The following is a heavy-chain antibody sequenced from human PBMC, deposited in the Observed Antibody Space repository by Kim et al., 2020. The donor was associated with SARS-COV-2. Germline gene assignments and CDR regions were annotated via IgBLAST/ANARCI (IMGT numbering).Heavy chain of an antibody. J-gene: IGHJ5*02. Sequence: GGSLRLSCAASGFTVSADHMSWVRQAPGKGLEWVSRLFSDSRTFYSDSVKGRFTISRDDSRNTVYLEMNSLRPEDTAAYYCARHDWFDPWGHGTQVPVSS. CDR1: GFTVSADH. V-gene: IGHV3-53*01. CDR3: ARHDWFDP. CDR2: LFSDSRT.